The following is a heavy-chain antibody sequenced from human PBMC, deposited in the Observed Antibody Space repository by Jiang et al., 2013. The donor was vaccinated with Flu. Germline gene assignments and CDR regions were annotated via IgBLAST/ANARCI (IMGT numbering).Heavy chain of an antibody. J-gene: IGHJ6*02. D-gene: IGHD3-3*01. V-gene: IGHV6-1*01. CDR1: GDSVSSNIVA. Sequence: SQTLSLTCAISGDSVSSNIVAWNWIRQSPSRGFEWLGRTYYRSKWYNNYAVSVKSRITINPDTSKNQFSLQLNSVIPEDTAVYYCTRDQGHYGFWSGNLYGMDVWGQGTTVTVSS. CDR3: TRDQGHYGFWSGNLYGMDV. CDR2: TYYRSKWYN.